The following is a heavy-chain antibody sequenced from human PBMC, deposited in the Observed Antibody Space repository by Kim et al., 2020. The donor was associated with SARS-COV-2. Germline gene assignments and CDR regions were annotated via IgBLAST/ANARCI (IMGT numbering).Heavy chain of an antibody. D-gene: IGHD3-9*01. Sequence: GGSLRLSCTASGFTFGDYAMSWVRQAPGKGLEWVGFIRSKAYGGTTEYAASVKGRFTISRDDSKSIAYLQMNSLKTEDTAVYYCTRTGVLRYFDWLSGAYYGIDVWGQGTTVTVSS. CDR3: TRTGVLRYFDWLSGAYYGIDV. J-gene: IGHJ6*02. CDR2: IRSKAYGGTT. V-gene: IGHV3-49*04. CDR1: GFTFGDYA.